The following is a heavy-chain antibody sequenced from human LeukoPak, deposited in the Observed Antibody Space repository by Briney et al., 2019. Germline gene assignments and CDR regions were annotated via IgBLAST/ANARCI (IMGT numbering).Heavy chain of an antibody. D-gene: IGHD3-3*01. CDR1: GYSSTSYW. J-gene: IGHJ4*02. V-gene: IGHV5-51*01. Sequence: GESLKISCKGSGYSSTSYWIGWVRQMPGKGLEWMGIIYPGDSDTRYSPSFQGQVTISADKSISTAYLQWSSLKASDTAMYYCARQSYDFWSGVDYWGQGTLVTVSS. CDR3: ARQSYDFWSGVDY. CDR2: IYPGDSDT.